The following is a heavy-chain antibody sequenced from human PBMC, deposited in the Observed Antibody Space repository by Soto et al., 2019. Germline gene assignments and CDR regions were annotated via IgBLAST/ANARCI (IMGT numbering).Heavy chain of an antibody. Sequence: QVQLVQSGAEVKKPGASVKVSCKASGYTFTSYYMHWVRQAPGQGLEWMGIINPSGGSTSYAQKFQGRVTITRDTSTSTVYMELSSLRSEDTAVYYCARVYCSGGSCYSVDYWGQGTLVNVSS. V-gene: IGHV1-46*03. CDR3: ARVYCSGGSCYSVDY. J-gene: IGHJ4*02. D-gene: IGHD2-15*01. CDR1: GYTFTSYY. CDR2: INPSGGST.